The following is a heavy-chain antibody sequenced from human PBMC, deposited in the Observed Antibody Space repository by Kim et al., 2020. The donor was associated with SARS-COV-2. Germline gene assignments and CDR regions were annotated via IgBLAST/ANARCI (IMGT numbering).Heavy chain of an antibody. CDR2: ISSSSSYT. D-gene: IGHD3-16*02. Sequence: GGSPRLSCAASGFTFSDYYMSWIRQAPGKGLEWVSYISSSSSYTNYADSVKGRFTISRDNAKNSLYLQMNSLRAEDTAVYYCARVGYDYVWGSYRDYYYYSGMDVWGQGTTVTVSS. CDR1: GFTFSDYY. CDR3: ARVGYDYVWGSYRDYYYYSGMDV. V-gene: IGHV3-11*05. J-gene: IGHJ6*02.